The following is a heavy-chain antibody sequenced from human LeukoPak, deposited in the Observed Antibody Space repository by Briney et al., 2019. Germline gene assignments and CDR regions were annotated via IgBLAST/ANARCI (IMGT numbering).Heavy chain of an antibody. CDR3: ATRGS. CDR2: IYNSGSN. D-gene: IGHD3-10*01. V-gene: IGHV4-59*08. Sequence: SETLSLTCTVSGGSISSDYWQWIRQPPGKGLEWIGYIYNSGSNNYNPSLKSRVTISVDTSKNQFSLKLISVTAADTAVYYCATRGSWGQGTLVTVSS. J-gene: IGHJ5*02. CDR1: GGSISSDY.